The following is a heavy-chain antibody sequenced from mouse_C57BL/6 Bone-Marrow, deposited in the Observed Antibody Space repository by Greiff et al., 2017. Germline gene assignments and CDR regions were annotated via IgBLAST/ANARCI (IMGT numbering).Heavy chain of an antibody. J-gene: IGHJ2*01. CDR2: IHPNSGST. CDR3: ARTFFDY. Sequence: VQLQESGAELVKPGASVKLSCKASGYTFPSSWMHWVKQRPGQGLEWIGMIHPNSGSTNYNEKFKSKATLTVDKSSSTAYMQLSSLTSEDSAVYYCARTFFDYWGQGTTLTVSS. V-gene: IGHV1-64*01. CDR1: GYTFPSSW.